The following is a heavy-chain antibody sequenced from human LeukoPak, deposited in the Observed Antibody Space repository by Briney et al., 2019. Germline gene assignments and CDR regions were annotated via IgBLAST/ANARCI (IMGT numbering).Heavy chain of an antibody. CDR3: ASNWDYVRGYGMDV. J-gene: IGHJ6*02. Sequence: PGGSLRLSCAASGFTFSSHWVSWVRQAPGKRLQWVANINQDGGEKHYVDSVRGRFTISRDNVKNSLCLQMNSLRVEDSAVYYCASNWDYVRGYGMDVWGQGTTVTVSS. V-gene: IGHV3-7*01. D-gene: IGHD1-7*01. CDR2: INQDGGEK. CDR1: GFTFSSHW.